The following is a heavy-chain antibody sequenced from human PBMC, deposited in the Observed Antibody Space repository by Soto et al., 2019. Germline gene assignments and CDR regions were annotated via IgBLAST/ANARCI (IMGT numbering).Heavy chain of an antibody. V-gene: IGHV5-51*01. CDR3: ARTSQVAQLFYYYGMDV. D-gene: IGHD5-18*01. CDR2: IYPGDSDT. J-gene: IGHJ6*02. Sequence: PGESLKISCKGSGYSFTSYWIGWVRQMPGKGLEWMGIIYPGDSDTRYSPSFQGQVTISADKSISTAYLQWSSLKASDTAMYYCARTSQVAQLFYYYGMDVWGQGTTVTVSS. CDR1: GYSFTSYW.